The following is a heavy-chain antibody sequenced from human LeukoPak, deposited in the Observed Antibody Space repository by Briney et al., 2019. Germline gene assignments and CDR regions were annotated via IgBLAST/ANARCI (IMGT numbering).Heavy chain of an antibody. J-gene: IGHJ5*02. CDR2: IYHSGST. V-gene: IGHV4-4*02. D-gene: IGHD6-19*01. Sequence: KASGTLSLTCAVSGGSISSSNWWSWVRQPPGKGLEWIGEIYHSGSTNYNPSLKSRVTISVDKSKNQFSLKLSSVTAADTAVYYCARAVSFIAVAGTVWFDPWGQGTLVTVSS. CDR3: ARAVSFIAVAGTVWFDP. CDR1: GGSISSSNW.